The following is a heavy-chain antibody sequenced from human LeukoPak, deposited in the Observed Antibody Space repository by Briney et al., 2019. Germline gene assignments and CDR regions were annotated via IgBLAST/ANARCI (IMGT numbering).Heavy chain of an antibody. V-gene: IGHV3-30*02. J-gene: IGHJ4*02. CDR2: IRYDGSNK. CDR3: AKDMDYGDGYFDY. Sequence: PGRSLRLSCAASGFTFSTYGMHWVRQAPGKGLEWVAFIRYDGSNKYYADSVKGRFTISRDNSKNTLYLQMNSLRAEDTAVYYCAKDMDYGDGYFDYWGQGTLVTVSS. D-gene: IGHD4-17*01. CDR1: GFTFSTYG.